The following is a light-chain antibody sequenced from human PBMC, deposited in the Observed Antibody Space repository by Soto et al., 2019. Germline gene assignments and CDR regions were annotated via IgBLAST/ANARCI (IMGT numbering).Light chain of an antibody. Sequence: IVLTQSQSTLSLSAGDRATLSCRASQSVSSSLAWDRKKHGQAPRLLIYDASNRDSGIPARFSCSGSGTVSNLTISSLELEDFAFYPCQLRNNSPPTWTFVQGTKAEI. J-gene: IGKJ1*01. CDR3: QLRNNSPPTWT. CDR2: DAS. CDR1: QSVSSS. V-gene: IGKV3-11*01.